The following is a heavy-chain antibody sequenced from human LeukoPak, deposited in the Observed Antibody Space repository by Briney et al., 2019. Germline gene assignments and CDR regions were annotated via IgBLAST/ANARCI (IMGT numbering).Heavy chain of an antibody. CDR2: INPNSGGT. V-gene: IGHV1-2*02. J-gene: IGHJ4*02. Sequence: ASVKVSCKASGYTFTGYYMHWVRQAPGQGLEWMGWINPNSGGTNYAQKFQGRVTMTTDTSTSTAYMELRSLRSDDTAVYYCAIPNDYGDYFFDYWGQGTLVTVSS. D-gene: IGHD4-17*01. CDR3: AIPNDYGDYFFDY. CDR1: GYTFTGYY.